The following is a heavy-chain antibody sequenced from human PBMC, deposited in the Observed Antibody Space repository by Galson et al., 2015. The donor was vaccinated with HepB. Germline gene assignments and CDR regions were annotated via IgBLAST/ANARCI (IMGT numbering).Heavy chain of an antibody. CDR3: AKDPYSNYGNYYYYMDV. J-gene: IGHJ6*03. D-gene: IGHD4-11*01. V-gene: IGHV3-30*18. CDR1: GFTFSSYG. Sequence: SLRLSCAASGFTFSSYGMHWVRQAPGKGLEWVAVISYDGSNKYYADSVKGRFTISRDNSKNTLYLQMNSLRAEDTAVYYCAKDPYSNYGNYYYYMDVWGKGTTVTVSS. CDR2: ISYDGSNK.